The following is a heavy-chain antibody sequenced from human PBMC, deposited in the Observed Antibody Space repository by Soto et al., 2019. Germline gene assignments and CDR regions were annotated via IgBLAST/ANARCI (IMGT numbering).Heavy chain of an antibody. CDR1: GFSFSNYA. V-gene: IGHV3-30-3*01. CDR2: ISYDGSNK. D-gene: IGHD3-3*01. J-gene: IGHJ4*02. Sequence: QVQLVESGGGVVQPGRSLRLSCVASGFSFSNYAMHWVRQAPGKGLEWVAVISYDGSNKYYADSVKGRFTISRDNSKNTLYLQMNNLRAEDTAVYYCARGYGLHDYWGQGTLVTVSS. CDR3: ARGYGLHDY.